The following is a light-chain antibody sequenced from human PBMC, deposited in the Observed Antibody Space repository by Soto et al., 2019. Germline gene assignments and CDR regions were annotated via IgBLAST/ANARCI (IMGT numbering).Light chain of an antibody. CDR3: HQSYSTPPYP. V-gene: IGKV1-39*01. Sequence: DIQMTQSPSSLSASVGDRVTITCRASQSISSYLNWYQQKPGKAPKLLIYAASSLQSGVPSRFSGSGSGTDFTLTISSLQPEDFATYYCHQSYSTPPYPFGQGTKLEIK. CDR1: QSISSY. CDR2: AAS. J-gene: IGKJ2*01.